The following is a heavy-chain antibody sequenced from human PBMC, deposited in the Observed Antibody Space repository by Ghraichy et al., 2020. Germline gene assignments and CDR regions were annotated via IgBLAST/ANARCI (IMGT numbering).Heavy chain of an antibody. V-gene: IGHV3-7*03. CDR1: GFTFSRYW. D-gene: IGHD3-3*02. Sequence: GGSLRLSCAASGFTFSRYWMSWVRQGPGKGLELVANIKEDGSEKYYVDSVKGRFTISRANAKNSLYLQMNSLRAEDTALYYCARDPWYWQLLHWGQGTLVPVSS. CDR3: ARDPWYWQLLH. J-gene: IGHJ1*01. CDR2: IKEDGSEK.